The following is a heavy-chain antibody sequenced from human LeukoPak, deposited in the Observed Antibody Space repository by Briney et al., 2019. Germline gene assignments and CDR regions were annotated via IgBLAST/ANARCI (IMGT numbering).Heavy chain of an antibody. J-gene: IGHJ4*02. CDR2: FDGNGPNK. CDR3: AKPRTTGLGWAQFDY. CDR1: GFTFSSFA. V-gene: IGHV3-23*01. D-gene: IGHD2-8*02. Sequence: GGSLRLSCAASGFTFSSFAMTWVRQAPGKGLEWVSGFDGNGPNKYYADSVKGRWTISRDNSRNTLYLEMNSLRPEDTAIYYCAKPRTTGLGWAQFDYWGQGSLVTVSS.